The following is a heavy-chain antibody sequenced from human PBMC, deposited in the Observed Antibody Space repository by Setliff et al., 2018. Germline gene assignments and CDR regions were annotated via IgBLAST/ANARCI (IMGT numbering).Heavy chain of an antibody. J-gene: IGHJ4*02. CDR1: GGSLSSYY. CDR3: ARDRYYGSGSYYNYFDK. V-gene: IGHV4-59*12. D-gene: IGHD3-10*01. CDR2: IYYSGST. Sequence: SETLSLTCTVSGGSLSSYYWTWIRQPPGKGLEWIAYIYYSGSTNYNPSLRSRATISVDTSNNQFSLKLSSVTAADTAVYYCARDRYYGSGSYYNYFDKWGQGSLVTVSS.